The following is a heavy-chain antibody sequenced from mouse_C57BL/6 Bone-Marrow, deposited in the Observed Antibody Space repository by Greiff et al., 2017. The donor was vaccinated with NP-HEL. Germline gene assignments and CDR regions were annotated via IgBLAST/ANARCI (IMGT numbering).Heavy chain of an antibody. V-gene: IGHV8-8*01. Sequence: QVTLKESGPGILQPSQTLSLTCSFSGFSLSTFGMGVGWIRQPSGKGLEWLAHIWWDDDKYYNPALKSRLTISKDTSKNQVFLKIANVDTADTATYYCARMPYYYGSSYVFDYWGQGTTLTVSS. J-gene: IGHJ2*01. CDR2: IWWDDDK. D-gene: IGHD1-1*01. CDR3: ARMPYYYGSSYVFDY. CDR1: GFSLSTFGMG.